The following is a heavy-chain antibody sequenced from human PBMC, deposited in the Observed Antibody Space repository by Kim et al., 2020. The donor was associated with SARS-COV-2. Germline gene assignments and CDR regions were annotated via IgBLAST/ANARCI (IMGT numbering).Heavy chain of an antibody. CDR3: ARDYANAFDV. Sequence: GGSLRLSCVASGFTFSSYSMNWVRQAPERGLEWVSVIYSAGTTKYYVDSVKGRFTISRDNAKNTLYLQMNSLRAEDTAVYYCARDYANAFDVWGQGTMVTVSS. D-gene: IGHD3-16*01. J-gene: IGHJ3*01. V-gene: IGHV3-23*03. CDR2: IYSAGTTK. CDR1: GFTFSSYS.